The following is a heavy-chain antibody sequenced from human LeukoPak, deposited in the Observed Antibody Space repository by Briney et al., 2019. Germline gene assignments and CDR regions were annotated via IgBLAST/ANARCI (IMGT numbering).Heavy chain of an antibody. D-gene: IGHD2/OR15-2a*01. CDR3: AKDSAKKYDDY. V-gene: IGHV3-23*01. CDR1: GFTFRSYG. Sequence: PGGSLRLSCEASGFTFRSYGMSWVRQAPGKGLEWVSSISGSGAGTYYADSVKGRFTISRENSKNTLYLQMNSLRAEDTAVYYCAKDSAKKYDDYWGQGTLVTVSS. CDR2: ISGSGAGT. J-gene: IGHJ4*02.